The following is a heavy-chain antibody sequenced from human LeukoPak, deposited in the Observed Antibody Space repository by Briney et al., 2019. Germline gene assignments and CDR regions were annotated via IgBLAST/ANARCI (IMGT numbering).Heavy chain of an antibody. CDR2: IHHSGTT. CDR3: ARLYGDYGALDY. V-gene: IGHV4-39*01. Sequence: SETLSLTCTVFGDSITSNTYYWGWIRQPPGKGLEWIGDIHHSGTTFYNPSLKSRVTVSVDTSKKQFSLKVNSVTAADTAVYYCARLYGDYGALDYWGQGTLVTVSS. D-gene: IGHD4-17*01. J-gene: IGHJ4*02. CDR1: GDSITSNTYY.